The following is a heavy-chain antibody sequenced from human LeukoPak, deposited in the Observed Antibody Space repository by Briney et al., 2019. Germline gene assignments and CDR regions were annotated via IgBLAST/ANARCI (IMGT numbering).Heavy chain of an antibody. CDR1: GGSISSGSYY. V-gene: IGHV4-61*02. J-gene: IGHJ5*02. Sequence: PSQTLSLTCTVSGGSISSGSYYWSWIRQPAGKGLEWIGRIYTSGSTNYNPSLKSRVTISVDTSKNQFSLKLSSVTAADTAVYYCARALGGWFDPWGQGTLVTVSS. CDR2: IYTSGST. CDR3: ARALGGWFDP.